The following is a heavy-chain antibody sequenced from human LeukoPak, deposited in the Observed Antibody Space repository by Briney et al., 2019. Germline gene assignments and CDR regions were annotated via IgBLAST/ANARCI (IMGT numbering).Heavy chain of an antibody. D-gene: IGHD6-6*01. CDR1: GGSFSGYY. CDR2: INHSGST. J-gene: IGHJ6*03. CDR3: ARGPEYSSSSGSPKYYYYMDV. Sequence: SETLSLTCAVYGGSFSGYYWSWIRQPPGKGLEWIGEINHSGSTNYSPSHKSRVTISVDTSKNQFSLKLSSVTAADTAVYYCARGPEYSSSSGSPKYYYYMDVWGKGTTVTVSS. V-gene: IGHV4-34*01.